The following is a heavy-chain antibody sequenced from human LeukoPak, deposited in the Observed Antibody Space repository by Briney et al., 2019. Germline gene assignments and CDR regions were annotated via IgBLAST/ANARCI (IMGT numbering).Heavy chain of an antibody. CDR3: ARDGTRASALDY. CDR1: GYTLTELS. Sequence: ASVKVSCKVSGYTLTELSMNWVRQAPGKGLEWMGGFDPEDGETIYAQKFQGRVTMTEDTSTDTAYMELSRLRSDDTAVYYCARDGTRASALDYWGQGTLVTISS. V-gene: IGHV1-24*01. J-gene: IGHJ4*02. CDR2: FDPEDGET. D-gene: IGHD1-26*01.